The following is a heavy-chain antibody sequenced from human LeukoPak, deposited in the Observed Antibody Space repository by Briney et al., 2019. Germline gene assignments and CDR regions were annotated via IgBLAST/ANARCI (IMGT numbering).Heavy chain of an antibody. CDR3: AKDSGIAANVGYSWLDP. Sequence: GGSLRLSCAASGFIFSTYAMHWVRQAPGKGLEWVAVTSYDGSDKYYSDSVKGRFTISRDNSKNTLYLQMSSLRQEDTGVYFCAKDSGIAANVGYSWLDPWGQGTLVTVSS. V-gene: IGHV3-30*18. CDR1: GFIFSTYA. CDR2: TSYDGSDK. D-gene: IGHD6-13*01. J-gene: IGHJ5*02.